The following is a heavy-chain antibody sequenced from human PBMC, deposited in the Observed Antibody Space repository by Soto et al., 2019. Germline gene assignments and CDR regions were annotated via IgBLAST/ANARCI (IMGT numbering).Heavy chain of an antibody. CDR3: AKFVILWFES. J-gene: IGHJ5*01. CDR1: GGSISNYY. D-gene: IGHD6-6*01. Sequence: QVQLQESGPGLVRPSETLSLTCAVSGGSISNYYWSGIRQPPGKGLEWIGYIHYTGTTHYNPSLSSRVTISVDASKNHFSLKLSSVTAADTAVDYCAKFVILWFESWGQGTLVTVSS. V-gene: IGHV4-59*08. CDR2: IHYTGTT.